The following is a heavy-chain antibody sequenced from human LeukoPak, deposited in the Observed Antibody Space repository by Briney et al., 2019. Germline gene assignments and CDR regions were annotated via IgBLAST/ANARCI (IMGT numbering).Heavy chain of an antibody. J-gene: IGHJ4*02. CDR1: GYSFTSYW. CDR3: ARPIGGGYNWTDDSLFDY. D-gene: IGHD1-20*01. Sequence: GESLKISCTCSGYSFTSYWIGWVRQMPGKGLEWMGIIYPGDSDTSYSPSFQGQVTISADKSISTAYLQWSSLKASDTAMYYCARPIGGGYNWTDDSLFDYWGQGTLVTVSS. V-gene: IGHV5-51*01. CDR2: IYPGDSDT.